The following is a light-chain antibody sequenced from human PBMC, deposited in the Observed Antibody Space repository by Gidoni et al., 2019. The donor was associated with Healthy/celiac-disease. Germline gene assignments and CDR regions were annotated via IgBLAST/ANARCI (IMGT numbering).Light chain of an antibody. CDR3: SSYTSSARRV. CDR1: SSDVGGYHY. V-gene: IGLV2-14*01. Sequence: QSALTQPASVSGSPGQSITISCTGTSSDVGGYHYVSWYQQHPGKAPKLMIYDVSNRPSGVSNRFPGSKSGNTASLTISGLQAEDEADYYCSSYTSSARRVFGGGTKLTVL. J-gene: IGLJ2*01. CDR2: DVS.